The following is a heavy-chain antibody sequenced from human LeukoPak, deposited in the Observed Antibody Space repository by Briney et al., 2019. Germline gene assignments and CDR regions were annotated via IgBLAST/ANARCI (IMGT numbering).Heavy chain of an antibody. CDR1: GGSISSSSYS. CDR2: IYYSGST. D-gene: IGHD3-22*01. J-gene: IGHJ4*02. CDR3: ASHRESITMIVVATLDY. Sequence: SETLSLTCTVSGGSISSSSYSWGWIRQPPGKGLEWIGSIYYSGSTYYNPSLKSRVTISVDTSKNQFSLKLSSVTAADTAVYYCASHRESITMIVVATLDYWGQGTLVTVSS. V-gene: IGHV4-39*01.